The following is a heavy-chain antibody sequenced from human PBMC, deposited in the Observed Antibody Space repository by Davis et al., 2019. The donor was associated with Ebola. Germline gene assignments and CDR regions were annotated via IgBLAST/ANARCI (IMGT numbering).Heavy chain of an antibody. D-gene: IGHD1-14*01. CDR3: SFTTPDAFDI. V-gene: IGHV3-73*01. Sequence: GGSLRLSCAASGFTFSGSAMHWVRQASGKGLEWVGRIRSKANSYATVYAASVKGRFTISRDDSKNTAYLQMNSLKTEDTAVYYCSFTTPDAFDIWGQGTMVTVSS. CDR2: IRSKANSYAT. J-gene: IGHJ3*02. CDR1: GFTFSGSA.